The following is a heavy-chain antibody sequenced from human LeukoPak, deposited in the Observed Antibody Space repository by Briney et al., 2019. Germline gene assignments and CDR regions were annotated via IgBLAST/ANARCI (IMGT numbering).Heavy chain of an antibody. CDR1: GGSFSGYY. V-gene: IGHV4-34*01. J-gene: IGHJ5*02. Sequence: SETLSLTCAVYGGSFSGYYWSWIRQPPGKGREWIGEINHSGSTNYNPSLKSRVTISVDTSKNQFSLKLNSVTAADTAVYYCARAPSTLSRYSGSYHRPWGQGTLVTVSS. D-gene: IGHD1-26*01. CDR2: INHSGST. CDR3: ARAPSTLSRYSGSYHRP.